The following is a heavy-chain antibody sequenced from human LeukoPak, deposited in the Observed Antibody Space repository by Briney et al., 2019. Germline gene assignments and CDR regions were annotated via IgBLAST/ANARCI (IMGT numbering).Heavy chain of an antibody. CDR3: ARRYGYSFDY. CDR1: GGSISSSSYY. V-gene: IGHV4-39*07. J-gene: IGHJ4*02. Sequence: SETLSLTCTVSGGSISSSSYYWGWIRQPPGKGLEWIGSIYYSGSTYYNPSLKSRVTISVDTSKNQFSLKLNSVTAADTAVYYCARRYGYSFDYWGQGTLVTVSS. D-gene: IGHD5-18*01. CDR2: IYYSGST.